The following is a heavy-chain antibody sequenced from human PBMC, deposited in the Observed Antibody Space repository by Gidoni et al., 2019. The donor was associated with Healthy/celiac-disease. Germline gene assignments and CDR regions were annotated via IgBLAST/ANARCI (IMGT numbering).Heavy chain of an antibody. J-gene: IGHJ5*02. CDR2: INQDGSEQ. V-gene: IGHV3-7*01. CDR3: ARDTDNCFDP. CDR1: GFPFSSYW. Sequence: EVQPVESWGGWVQPGGSLRLAWAASGFPFSSYWMSWVRPAPGKGLEWVANINQDGSEQYYVDSSKGRFTISRDHATQSLYLQMNSLRAEDTPVDYCARDTDNCFDPWGQGTLVTVSS.